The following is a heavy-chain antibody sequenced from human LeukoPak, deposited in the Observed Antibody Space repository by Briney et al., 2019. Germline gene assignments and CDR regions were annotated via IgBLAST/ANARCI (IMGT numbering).Heavy chain of an antibody. V-gene: IGHV3-23*01. CDR2: IFQGGGEI. Sequence: GGSLRLSCAASGFTFSDFAMIWVRQPPGKGLEWVSSIFQGGGEIHYADSVRGRFAISRDNSRSTLFLQMNSLRAEDTAIYYCATYRQVMLPFESWGQGTLVTVSS. D-gene: IGHD5-18*01. CDR3: ATYRQVMLPFES. J-gene: IGHJ4*02. CDR1: GFTFSDFA.